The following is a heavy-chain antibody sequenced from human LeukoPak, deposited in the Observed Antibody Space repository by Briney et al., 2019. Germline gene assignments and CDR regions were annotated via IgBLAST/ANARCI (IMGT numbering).Heavy chain of an antibody. CDR2: IKKDGSEK. Sequence: GGSLRLSCAASGFTFSSHWMSWVRQAPGKGLEWVANIKKDGSEKYYVDAVKGRFTISRDNAKNSLYLQMNSLRAEDTAVYYCARDRVGSNHYYYYYMDVWGKGTTVTISS. V-gene: IGHV3-7*01. D-gene: IGHD1-26*01. CDR1: GFTFSSHW. J-gene: IGHJ6*03. CDR3: ARDRVGSNHYYYYYMDV.